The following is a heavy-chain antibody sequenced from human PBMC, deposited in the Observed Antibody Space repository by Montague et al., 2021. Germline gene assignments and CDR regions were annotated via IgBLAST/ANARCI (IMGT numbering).Heavy chain of an antibody. D-gene: IGHD1-26*01. V-gene: IGHV4-59*01. CDR1: GDSMNTYK. CDR3: AREWSGFDF. CDR2: IYSSGNT. Sequence: SETVSLTCTVSGDSMNTYKWNWIRQPPGKGLEWIGYIYSSGNTNYNPSPKSRVTISVETSGNQFSLEVSSVTAADTAMYYCAREWSGFDFWGHGTMVTVSS. J-gene: IGHJ3*01.